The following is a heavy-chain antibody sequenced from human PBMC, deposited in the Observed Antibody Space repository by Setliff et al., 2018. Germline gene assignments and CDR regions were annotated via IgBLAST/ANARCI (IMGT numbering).Heavy chain of an antibody. CDR1: GGSISSISYY. CDR2: VYTSWST. D-gene: IGHD6-19*01. V-gene: IGHV4-39*07. CDR3: ARDAIAVAGYYYYYMDV. J-gene: IGHJ6*03. Sequence: SETLSLTCTVPGGSISSISYYWGWIRQPPGKGLEWIGTVYTSWSTNYNPSLKSRVTMSVDTTKNQFSPKLTSVTAADTAVYYCARDAIAVAGYYYYYMDVWGKGTTVTVS.